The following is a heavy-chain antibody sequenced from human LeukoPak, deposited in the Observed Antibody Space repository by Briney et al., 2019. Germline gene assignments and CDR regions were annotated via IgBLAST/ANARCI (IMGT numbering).Heavy chain of an antibody. D-gene: IGHD2-15*01. CDR3: ARGRVVVAATKLAKQYYFDY. CDR2: INHSGST. CDR1: GGSFSGYY. V-gene: IGHV4-34*01. J-gene: IGHJ4*02. Sequence: SETLSLTCAVYGGSFSGYYWSWIRQPPGKGLEWIGEINHSGSTNYNPSLKSRVTISVDTSKNQFSLKLSSVTAADTAVYYCARGRVVVAATKLAKQYYFDYWGQGTLVTVSS.